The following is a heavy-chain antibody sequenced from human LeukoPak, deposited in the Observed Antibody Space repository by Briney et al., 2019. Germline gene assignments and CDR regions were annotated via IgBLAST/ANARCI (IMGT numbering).Heavy chain of an antibody. CDR3: ARAQGRGFDY. CDR1: GFNVSSSF. J-gene: IGHJ4*02. Sequence: GGSLRLSCAASGFNVSSSFLSWIRQAPGKGLEYVSVIYSGGTTYYADSVKGRFTISRDNSKNTVHLQMNSLRAEDTAVYYCARAQGRGFDYWGQGTLVTVSA. V-gene: IGHV3-66*01. CDR2: IYSGGTT.